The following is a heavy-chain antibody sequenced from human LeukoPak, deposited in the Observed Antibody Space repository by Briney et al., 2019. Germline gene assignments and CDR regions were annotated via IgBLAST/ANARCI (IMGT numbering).Heavy chain of an antibody. J-gene: IGHJ4*02. CDR2: IYYSGST. V-gene: IGHV4-59*01. CDR1: GGFISSYY. CDR3: ARYDSGSYLFDY. D-gene: IGHD1-26*01. Sequence: SETLSLTCTVSGGFISSYYWSWIRQPPGKGLEWIGYIYYSGSTIYNPSLQSRVTISVDTSKNQFSLKLTSVTAADTAVYYCARYDSGSYLFDYWGQGTLVTVSS.